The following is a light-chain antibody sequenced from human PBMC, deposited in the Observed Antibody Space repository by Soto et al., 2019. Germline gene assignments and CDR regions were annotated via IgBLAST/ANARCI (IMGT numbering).Light chain of an antibody. J-gene: IGKJ1*01. CDR2: GAS. CDR3: HQYNRFPRT. V-gene: IGKV1-39*01. Sequence: DIQMTQSPSSLSASVGDRVTITCRASQSISTYLNWYQQKPGKAPKLLVYGASSLQSGVPSRFSGSGSGTEFTLTITSLQPDDFATYYCHQYNRFPRTFGQGTKVDI. CDR1: QSISTY.